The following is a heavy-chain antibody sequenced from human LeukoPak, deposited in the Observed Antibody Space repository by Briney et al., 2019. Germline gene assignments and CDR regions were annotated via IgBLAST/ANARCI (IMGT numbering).Heavy chain of an antibody. Sequence: GESLKISCKGSGYSFTSYWIGWVRQMPGKGLEWMGIIYPGDSDTGYSPSFQGQVTISADKSISTAYLQWSSLKASDTAMYYCARLGRGRFLEWLRFRYYFDYWGQGTLVTVSS. CDR1: GYSFTSYW. J-gene: IGHJ4*02. CDR3: ARLGRGRFLEWLRFRYYFDY. CDR2: IYPGDSDT. D-gene: IGHD3-3*01. V-gene: IGHV5-51*01.